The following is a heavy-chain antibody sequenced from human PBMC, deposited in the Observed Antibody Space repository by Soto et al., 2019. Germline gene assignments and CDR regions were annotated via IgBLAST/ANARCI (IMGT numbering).Heavy chain of an antibody. J-gene: IGHJ4*02. CDR3: ARRGPYRDFAYYDY. CDR1: GFSLSNARMG. CDR2: IFSNYEK. V-gene: IGHV2-26*01. Sequence: QVTLKESGPVLVKPTETLTLTCTVSGFSLSNARMGVSWIRQPPGKALEWLAHIFSNYEKSYSTSLKSSLTISKDTSKSQLFLTIPNMDIVDTAPYYCARRGPYRDFAYYDYWGQEALVTVSS. D-gene: IGHD3-3*01.